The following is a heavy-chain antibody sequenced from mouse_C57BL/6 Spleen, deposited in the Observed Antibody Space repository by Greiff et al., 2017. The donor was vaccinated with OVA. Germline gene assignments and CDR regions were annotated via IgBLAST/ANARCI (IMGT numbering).Heavy chain of an antibody. CDR1: GYTFTEYT. D-gene: IGHD4-1*01. CDR2: FYPGSGSI. V-gene: IGHV1-62-2*01. CDR3: GRHEDVTGPAWFAY. Sequence: QVQLKQSGAELVKPGASVKLSCKASGYTFTEYTIHWVKQRSGQGLEWIGWFYPGSGSIKYTQQFKYQPTLTVDKSSSTASMELGRLTSEDAAVYFCGRHEDVTGPAWFAYWGQGTLVTVSA. J-gene: IGHJ3*01.